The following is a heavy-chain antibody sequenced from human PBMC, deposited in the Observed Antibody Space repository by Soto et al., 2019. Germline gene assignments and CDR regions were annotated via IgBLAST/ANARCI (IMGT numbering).Heavy chain of an antibody. Sequence: GXSLRLSCAASGFTFSSYAMSWFRQAPGKGLEWVSAISGSGGSTYYADSVKGRFTISRDNSKNTLYLQMNSLRAEDTAVYYCAKDLEVVVIGVFDYWGQGTLVTVSS. V-gene: IGHV3-23*01. CDR3: AKDLEVVVIGVFDY. CDR2: ISGSGGST. D-gene: IGHD3-22*01. J-gene: IGHJ4*02. CDR1: GFTFSSYA.